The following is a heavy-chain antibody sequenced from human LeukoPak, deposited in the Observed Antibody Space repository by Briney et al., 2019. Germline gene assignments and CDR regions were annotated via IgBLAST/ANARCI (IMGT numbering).Heavy chain of an antibody. Sequence: SETLSLTCTVSGYSISSGYYWGWIRQPPGKGLEWIGSIYHSGSTYYNPSLKSRVTISVDKSKNQFSLKLSSVTAADTAVYYCARDQKSVAGIPYGMDVWGQGTTVTVSS. CDR1: GYSISSGYY. D-gene: IGHD6-19*01. V-gene: IGHV4-38-2*02. J-gene: IGHJ6*02. CDR2: IYHSGST. CDR3: ARDQKSVAGIPYGMDV.